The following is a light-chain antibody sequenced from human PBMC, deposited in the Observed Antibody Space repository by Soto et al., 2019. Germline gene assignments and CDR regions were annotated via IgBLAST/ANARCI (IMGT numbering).Light chain of an antibody. CDR2: DAS. CDR3: QQRSNWPPVIT. V-gene: IGKV3-11*01. CDR1: QSFSSY. Sequence: EIVLTQSPATLPLSPGERATLSCRASQSFSSYLAWYQQKPGQAPRLLIYDASKRATGIPARFSGRGSGTVFTLTISSLEPEDFAVYYCQQRSNWPPVITFGQGTRLEIK. J-gene: IGKJ5*01.